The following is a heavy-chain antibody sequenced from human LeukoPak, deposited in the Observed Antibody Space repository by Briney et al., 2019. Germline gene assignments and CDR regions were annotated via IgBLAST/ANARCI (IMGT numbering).Heavy chain of an antibody. CDR2: IIPILGIA. CDR3: ARDLWFGELFHEGWFVP. Sequence: SVKVSCKASGGTFSSYAISWVRQAPGQGLEWMGRIIPILGIANYAQKFQGRVTITADKSTSTAYMELRSLRSEDTAVYYCARDLWFGELFHEGWFVPWGQGTLVTVSS. J-gene: IGHJ5*02. CDR1: GGTFSSYA. V-gene: IGHV1-69*04. D-gene: IGHD3-10*01.